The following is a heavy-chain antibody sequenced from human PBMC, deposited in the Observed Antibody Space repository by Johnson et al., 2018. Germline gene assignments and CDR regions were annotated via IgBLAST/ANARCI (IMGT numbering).Heavy chain of an antibody. J-gene: IGHJ1*01. Sequence: QVQLVQSGGGVVQPGRSLRLSCAASGFTFSIYSMHWVRQAPGNGLEWVAGISDDGIYKYYADSVKGRFTIYRDNSNDPLSLQMVSLGAEDTAVYYCAKDRTGNWHGHFQYWGQGTLVTVSS. CDR3: AKDRTGNWHGHFQY. V-gene: IGHV3-30-3*01. CDR1: GFTFSIYS. CDR2: ISDDGIYK. D-gene: IGHD5-24*01.